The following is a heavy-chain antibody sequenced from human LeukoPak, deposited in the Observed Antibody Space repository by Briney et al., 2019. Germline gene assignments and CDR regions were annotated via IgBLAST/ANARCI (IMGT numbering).Heavy chain of an antibody. CDR1: GFTFSSYW. V-gene: IGHV3-74*01. CDR2: INSDGSST. D-gene: IGHD3-16*02. J-gene: IGHJ6*03. CDR3: ARAGLRLGELSLFTSLDYYYMDV. Sequence: PGGSLRLSCAASGFTFSSYWMHWVRQAPGKGLVWVSRINSDGSSTNYADSVKGRFTISRDNAKNTLYLQMNSLRAEDTAVYYCARAGLRLGELSLFTSLDYYYMDVWGKGTTVTVSS.